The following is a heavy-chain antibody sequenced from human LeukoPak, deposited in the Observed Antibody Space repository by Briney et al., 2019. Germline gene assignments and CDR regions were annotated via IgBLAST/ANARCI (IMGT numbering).Heavy chain of an antibody. CDR2: IRSEAYGGTT. CDR3: SNSGSYLDYFDY. V-gene: IGHV3-49*04. J-gene: IGHJ4*02. D-gene: IGHD1-26*01. CDR1: GFTFGDYA. Sequence: GGSLRLSCTASGFTFGDYAMSWVRQAPGKGLEWVGFIRSEAYGGTTEYAASVKGRFTISRDDSKSIAYLQMNSRKTEDTAVYYCSNSGSYLDYFDYWGQGTLVTVSS.